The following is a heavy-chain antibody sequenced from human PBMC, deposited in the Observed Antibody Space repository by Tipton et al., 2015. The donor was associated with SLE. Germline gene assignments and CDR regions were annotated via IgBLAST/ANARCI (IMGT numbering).Heavy chain of an antibody. CDR1: GGSIRSYY. CDR2: IYYSGST. CDR3: ARVLGGSYYFSYYYYGMDV. Sequence: TLSLTCTVSGGSIRSYYWSWIRQPPGKGLEWIGYIYYSGSTNYNPSIKSRVTISVDTSKNQFSLKLSSVTAADTAVYYCARVLGGSYYFSYYYYGMDVWGQGTTVTVSS. V-gene: IGHV4-59*01. D-gene: IGHD1-26*01. J-gene: IGHJ6*02.